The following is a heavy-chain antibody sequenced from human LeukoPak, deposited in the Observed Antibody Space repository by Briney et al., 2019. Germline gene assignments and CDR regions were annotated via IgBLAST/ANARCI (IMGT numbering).Heavy chain of an antibody. D-gene: IGHD3-16*01. J-gene: IGHJ4*02. CDR1: GFTFSNAW. Sequence: GGSLRLSCAASGFTFSNAWMSWVRQAPGKGLEWVSSISSSSSYIYYADSVKGRFTISRDNAKNSLYLQMNSLRAEDTAVYYCAIDHRGTFEYWGQGTLVTVSS. V-gene: IGHV3-21*06. CDR2: ISSSSSYI. CDR3: AIDHRGTFEY.